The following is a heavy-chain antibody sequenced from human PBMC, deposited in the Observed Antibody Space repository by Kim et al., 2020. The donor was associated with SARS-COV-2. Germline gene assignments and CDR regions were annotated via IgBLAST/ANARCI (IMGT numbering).Heavy chain of an antibody. CDR1: GGSISSSSYY. CDR3: ASSSSWYGDWFDP. Sequence: SETLSLTCTVSGGSISSSSYYWGWIRQPPGKGLEWIGSIYYSGSTYYNPSLKSRVTISVDTSKNQFSLKLSSVTAADTAVYYCASSSSWYGDWFDPWGQGTLVTVSS. J-gene: IGHJ5*02. D-gene: IGHD6-13*01. CDR2: IYYSGST. V-gene: IGHV4-39*01.